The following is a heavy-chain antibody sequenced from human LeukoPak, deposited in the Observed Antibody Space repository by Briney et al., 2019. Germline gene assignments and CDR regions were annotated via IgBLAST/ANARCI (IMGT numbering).Heavy chain of an antibody. D-gene: IGHD2-15*01. CDR2: INHSGST. J-gene: IGHJ4*02. CDR3: ARDQGSLFDY. CDR1: GGSFSGYY. Sequence: SETLSLTCAVYGGSFSGYYWSWIRQPPGKGLEWIGEINHSGSTNYNPSLKSRVTMSVDTSKNQFSLKLSSVTAADTAVYYCARDQGSLFDYWGQGTLVTVSS. V-gene: IGHV4-34*01.